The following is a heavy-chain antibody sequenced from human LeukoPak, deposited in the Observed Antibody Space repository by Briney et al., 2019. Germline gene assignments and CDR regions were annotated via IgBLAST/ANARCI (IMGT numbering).Heavy chain of an antibody. CDR1: GYTFTSYA. CDR2: INTNTGNP. J-gene: IGHJ6*03. V-gene: IGHV7-4-1*02. Sequence: ASVKVSCKASGYTFTSYAMNWVRQAPGQGLEWMGWINTNTGNPTYAQGFTGRFVFSLDTSVSTAYLQISSLKAEDTAVYYCARKDVHYDFWSGYYHYYYYMDVWGKGTTATVSS. CDR3: ARKDVHYDFWSGYYHYYYYMDV. D-gene: IGHD3-3*01.